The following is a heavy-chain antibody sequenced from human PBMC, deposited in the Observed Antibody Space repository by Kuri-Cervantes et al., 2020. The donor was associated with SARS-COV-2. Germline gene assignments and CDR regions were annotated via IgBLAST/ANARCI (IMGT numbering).Heavy chain of an antibody. CDR2: IYQAGST. D-gene: IGHD3-3*01. V-gene: IGHV4-30-2*01. Sequence: LRLSSAVSGSSISSGGYSWSWIRQPPGKGLEWIGSIYQAGSTFYNPSLKSRVSISLDRSKNQYSLDLSSVTAADTAVYYCVAAILGVDTGYFQHWGQGTLVTVSS. CDR3: VAAILGVDTGYFQH. CDR1: GSSISSGGYS. J-gene: IGHJ1*01.